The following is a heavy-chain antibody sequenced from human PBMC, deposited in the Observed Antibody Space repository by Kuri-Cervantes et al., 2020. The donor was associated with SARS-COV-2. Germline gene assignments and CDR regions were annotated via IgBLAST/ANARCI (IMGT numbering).Heavy chain of an antibody. J-gene: IGHJ6*02. V-gene: IGHV4-39*07. Sequence: GSLRLSCTVSGASISSSTYYWGWIRQSPGKGLEWLGSIYESGDTYYSSSLKSRLSLSVDTSKNQFSLKLTSVTAADTALYYCARELGGYYYDSSGYYHYYYYGMDVWGQGTTVTVSS. CDR2: IYESGDT. CDR3: ARELGGYYYDSSGYYHYYYYGMDV. CDR1: GASISSSTYY. D-gene: IGHD3-22*01.